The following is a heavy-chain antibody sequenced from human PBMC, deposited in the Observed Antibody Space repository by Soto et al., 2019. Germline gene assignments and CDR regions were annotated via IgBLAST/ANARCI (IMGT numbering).Heavy chain of an antibody. CDR2: IYSGGTT. CDR1: GFSVSSSY. Sequence: ELPLVESGGGLVQPGGSLRLSCIASGFSVSSSYMSWVRQGPGKGLEWVSIIYSGGTTYYADSVKGRFTISRDSSKNTLYVQMDSLRAEDTAVYYCARLVHYGNYPDYFDYWGQGALVTVSS. J-gene: IGHJ4*02. V-gene: IGHV3-66*04. CDR3: ARLVHYGNYPDYFDY. D-gene: IGHD4-17*01.